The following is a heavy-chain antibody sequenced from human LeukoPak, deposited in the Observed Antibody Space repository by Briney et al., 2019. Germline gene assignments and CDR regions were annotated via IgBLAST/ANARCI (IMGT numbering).Heavy chain of an antibody. CDR3: ARDRAVATIGGVDY. V-gene: IGHV1-2*02. J-gene: IGHJ4*02. Sequence: ASVKVSCWTSRYTFTAYYMHWVRQAPGQGLEWMGWINPNSGGTNYAQKFQGRVTMTRDTSISTAYMDLSRLRSDDTAVYYCARDRAVATIGGVDYWGQGTLVTVSS. D-gene: IGHD5-12*01. CDR1: RYTFTAYY. CDR2: INPNSGGT.